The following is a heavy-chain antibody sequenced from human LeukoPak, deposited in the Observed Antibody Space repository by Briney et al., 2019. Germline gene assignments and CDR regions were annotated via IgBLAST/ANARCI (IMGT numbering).Heavy chain of an antibody. J-gene: IGHJ4*02. CDR1: GGSISSYY. V-gene: IGHV4-59*01. CDR2: IYYSGST. D-gene: IGHD1-1*01. Sequence: SETLSLTCTVSGGSISSYYWSWIRQPPGKGLEWIGYIYYSGSTNYNPSLKSRVTISVDTSKNQFSLKLSSVTAADTAVYYCARAPNAHYFDYWGQGTLVTVSS. CDR3: ARAPNAHYFDY.